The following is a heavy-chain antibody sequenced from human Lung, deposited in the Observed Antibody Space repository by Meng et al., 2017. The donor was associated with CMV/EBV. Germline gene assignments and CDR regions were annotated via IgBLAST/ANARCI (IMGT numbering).Heavy chain of an antibody. CDR3: ARGNGWRFDY. CDR2: ININTGNP. D-gene: IGHD6-19*01. CDR1: GYTFTSSS. Sequence: QVQLVHPGSELKKPWDSVKVSCQAAGYTFTSSSMNWVRHAPGQGLEWMGWININTGNPTYAQGFTGRFVFSLDTSVSTAYLQIDSLKADDTAVYYCARGNGWRFDYWGQGTLVTVSS. J-gene: IGHJ4*02. V-gene: IGHV7-4-1*01.